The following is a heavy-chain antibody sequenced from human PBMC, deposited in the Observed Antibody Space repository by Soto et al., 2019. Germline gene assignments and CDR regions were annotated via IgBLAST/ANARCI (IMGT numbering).Heavy chain of an antibody. CDR2: INHSGST. CDR1: GGSFSGYY. Sequence: QVQLQQWGAGLLKPSETLSLTCAVYGGSFSGYYWSWIRQPPGKGLEWIGEINHSGSTNYNPSLKSRVTRSVDTSKHQFSLKLSSVTAADTAVYYCAKLGWSYGMDVWGQGTTVTVSS. CDR3: AKLGWSYGMDV. J-gene: IGHJ6*02. D-gene: IGHD2-15*01. V-gene: IGHV4-34*01.